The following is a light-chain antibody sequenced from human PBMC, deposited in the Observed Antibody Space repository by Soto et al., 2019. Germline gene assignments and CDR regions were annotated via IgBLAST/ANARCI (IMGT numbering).Light chain of an antibody. CDR1: QSISNH. CDR3: QHYNSYSEA. CDR2: KAS. V-gene: IGKV1-5*03. Sequence: IQMTQSPSSLSASVEDRVIITCRASQSISNHLNWYQQKPGKAPKLLIYKASTLKSGVPSRFSGSGSGTEFTLTISSLQPDDFATYYCQHYNSYSEAFGQGTKVDI. J-gene: IGKJ1*01.